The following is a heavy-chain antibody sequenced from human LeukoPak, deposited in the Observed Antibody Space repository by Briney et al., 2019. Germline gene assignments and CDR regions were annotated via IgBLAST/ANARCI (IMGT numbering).Heavy chain of an antibody. D-gene: IGHD6-6*01. V-gene: IGHV4-34*01. Sequence: SETLSLTCGVYGRSFSGYYWNWIRQPPGKGLEWIGEINHSGRTNYNPSLKSRVTISVDTSKNQFSLKLSSVTAADTAVYYCARLPSIAAPPPYYYYDMDVWGQGTTVTVSS. CDR1: GRSFSGYY. J-gene: IGHJ6*02. CDR3: ARLPSIAAPPPYYYYDMDV. CDR2: INHSGRT.